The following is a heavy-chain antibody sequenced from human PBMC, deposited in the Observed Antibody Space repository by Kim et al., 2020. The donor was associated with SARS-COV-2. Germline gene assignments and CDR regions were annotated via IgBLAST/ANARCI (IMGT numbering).Heavy chain of an antibody. CDR1: GFTFSSYE. D-gene: IGHD2-2*01. V-gene: IGHV3-48*03. CDR3: TREFEEEALHTSSYDAFNI. CDR2: IHPRGTT. Sequence: GGSLRLSCAASGFTFSSYEMDWVRQAPGKGLEWISYIHPRGTTYYAGSVKGRFTISRDNAKNSLYLQMDNLRADDTAVYYCTREFEEEALHTSSYDAFNIWGHGTMVTVSP. J-gene: IGHJ3*02.